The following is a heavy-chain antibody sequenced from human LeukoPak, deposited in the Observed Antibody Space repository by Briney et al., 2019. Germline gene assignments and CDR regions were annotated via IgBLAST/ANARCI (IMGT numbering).Heavy chain of an antibody. CDR1: GYTFTGYY. Sequence: ASVKVSCKASGYTFTGYYMHWVRQAPGQGLEWMGWINPNSGGTNYAQKFQGRVTMTRDTSISTAYMELSRLRSDDTAMYYCARPNITSYYDSRGYDAFDVWGQGTMVTVSS. CDR2: INPNSGGT. D-gene: IGHD3-22*01. J-gene: IGHJ3*01. CDR3: ARPNITSYYDSRGYDAFDV. V-gene: IGHV1-2*02.